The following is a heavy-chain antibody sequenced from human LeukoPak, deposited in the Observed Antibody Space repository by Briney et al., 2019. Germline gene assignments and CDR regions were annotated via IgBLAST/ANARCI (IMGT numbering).Heavy chain of an antibody. CDR1: GGSISSYY. D-gene: IGHD3-3*01. Sequence: SETLSLTCIVSGGSISSYYWSWIRQPPGKGLEWIGYIYYSGTTNYNPSLKSRVTISVDTSKNQFSLNLSSVTAADTAVYYCARDRDYDFWSGYYTADYYYYYYYMDVWGKGTTVTVSS. V-gene: IGHV4-59*01. CDR3: ARDRDYDFWSGYYTADYYYYYYYMDV. J-gene: IGHJ6*03. CDR2: IYYSGTT.